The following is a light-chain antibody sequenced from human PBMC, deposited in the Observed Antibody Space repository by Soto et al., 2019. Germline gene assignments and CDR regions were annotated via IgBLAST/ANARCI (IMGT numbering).Light chain of an antibody. Sequence: QSVLTQSPSVSAAPGQKVTISCSGSSSNIGNNYVSWYQQLPGTAPKLLIYDNNKRPSGIPDRFSGSKSGTSGTLDITGLQTGDEAYYYCATWDGSRPGEVFGGGTKLTVL. CDR3: ATWDGSRPGEV. CDR2: DNN. CDR1: SSNIGNNY. J-gene: IGLJ2*01. V-gene: IGLV1-51*01.